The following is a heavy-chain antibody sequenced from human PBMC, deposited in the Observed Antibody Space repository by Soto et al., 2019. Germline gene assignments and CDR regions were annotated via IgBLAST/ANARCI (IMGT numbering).Heavy chain of an antibody. CDR3: ARDKGAAPFLRLYYYYHGMDV. V-gene: IGHV3-30-3*01. J-gene: IGHJ6*02. D-gene: IGHD6-6*01. Sequence: PGGSLRLSCAASGFTFSSYAMHWVRQAPGKGLEWVAVISYDGSNKYYADSVKGRFTISRDNSKNTLYLQMNSLRAEDTAVYYCARDKGAAPFLRLYYYYHGMDVWGQGTTVTVSS. CDR1: GFTFSSYA. CDR2: ISYDGSNK.